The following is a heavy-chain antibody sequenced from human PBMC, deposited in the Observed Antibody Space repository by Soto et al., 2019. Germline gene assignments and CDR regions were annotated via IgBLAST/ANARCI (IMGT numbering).Heavy chain of an antibody. V-gene: IGHV3-23*01. CDR1: GFTFSSYA. D-gene: IGHD6-19*01. J-gene: IGHJ4*02. Sequence: GGSLRLSCAASGFTFSSYAMSWVRQAPGKGLEWVSAISGSGGSTYYADSVKGRFTISRDNSKNTLYLQMNSLRAEDTAVYYCAKGVVAGITGPEYYFDYWGQGTLVTVSS. CDR2: ISGSGGST. CDR3: AKGVVAGITGPEYYFDY.